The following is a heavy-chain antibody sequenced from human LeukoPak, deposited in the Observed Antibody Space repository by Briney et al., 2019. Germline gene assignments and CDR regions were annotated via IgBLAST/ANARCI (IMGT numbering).Heavy chain of an antibody. V-gene: IGHV3-48*03. Sequence: PGGSLRLSCAASGFTFSSYEMNWVRQAPGKGLEWLSYINHSGNTIYYADSVKGRFTISRDNSKNTLYLQMNSLRAEDTAVYYCARDLMVVAATYYYYYYGMDVWGQGTTVTVSS. CDR1: GFTFSSYE. CDR2: INHSGNTI. CDR3: ARDLMVVAATYYYYYYGMDV. J-gene: IGHJ6*02. D-gene: IGHD2-15*01.